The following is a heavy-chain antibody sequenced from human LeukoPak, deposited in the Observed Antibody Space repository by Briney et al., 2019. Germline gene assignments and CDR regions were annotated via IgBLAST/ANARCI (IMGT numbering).Heavy chain of an antibody. CDR1: GYTFTTYN. CDR2: ISADNGNT. V-gene: IGHV1-18*01. CDR3: ARDPTAAGVEGVDY. D-gene: IGHD6-13*01. Sequence: ASVKVSCKASGYTFTTYNINWVRQAPGQGLEWMGWISADNGNTNYAQKFQGRVTMTTDTSTSTVYMELRSLRSDDTAVYYCARDPTAAGVEGVDYWGQGTLVTVSS. J-gene: IGHJ4*02.